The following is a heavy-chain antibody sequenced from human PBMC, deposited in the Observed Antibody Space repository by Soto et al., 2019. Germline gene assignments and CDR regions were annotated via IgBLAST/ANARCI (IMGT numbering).Heavy chain of an antibody. J-gene: IGHJ4*02. CDR1: GGSISRSVYY. CDR2: IYYAGRN. V-gene: IGHV4-31*03. CDR3: ARGLTTLYYFDS. Sequence: QVQLQESGPGLVKSSQTLSLTCSVSGGSISRSVYYWTWLRQHPGKGLEWIGHIYYAGRNYSNPSLKSRLSISLDTSKNQFSLKLSSVTAADTAVYYCARGLTTLYYFDSWGQGTLVSVSS. D-gene: IGHD1-1*01.